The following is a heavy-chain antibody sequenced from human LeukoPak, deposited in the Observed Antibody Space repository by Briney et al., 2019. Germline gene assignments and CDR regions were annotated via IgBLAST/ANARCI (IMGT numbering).Heavy chain of an antibody. CDR1: GYTLTELS. Sequence: GASVKVSCKVSGYTLTELSMHWVRQAPGKGIEWMGGFDPEDGETIYAQKFQGRVTMTEDTSTDTAYMELSSLRSEDTAVYYCATGLYCSSTSCSFDYWGQGTLVTVSS. CDR3: ATGLYCSSTSCSFDY. D-gene: IGHD2-2*01. V-gene: IGHV1-24*01. J-gene: IGHJ4*02. CDR2: FDPEDGET.